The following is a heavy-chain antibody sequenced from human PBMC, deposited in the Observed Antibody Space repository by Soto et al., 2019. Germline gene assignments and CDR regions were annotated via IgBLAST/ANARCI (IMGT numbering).Heavy chain of an antibody. D-gene: IGHD3-9*01. CDR2: ISAYNGNT. CDR3: ARVSKPFVYDILPPDY. CDR1: GYTFTSYG. Sequence: QVQLVQSGAEVKKPGASVKVSCKASGYTFTSYGISWVRQAPGQGLEWMGWISAYNGNTNYAQKLQGRVTMTTDTSTRTAYMELRSLRSDDTAVYYCARVSKPFVYDILPPDYWGQGTLVTVSS. V-gene: IGHV1-18*01. J-gene: IGHJ4*02.